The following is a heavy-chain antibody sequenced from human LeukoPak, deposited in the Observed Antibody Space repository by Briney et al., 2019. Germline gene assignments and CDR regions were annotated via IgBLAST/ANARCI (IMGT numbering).Heavy chain of an antibody. D-gene: IGHD6-19*01. CDR3: ARGGIAVANTGAFDI. V-gene: IGHV1-69*06. Sequence: SVKVSCKASGYTFSSYAISWVRQAPGQGLEWMGGIIPIFGTANYAQKFQGRVTITADKSTSTAYMELSSLRSEDTAVYYCARGGIAVANTGAFDIWGQGTMVTVSS. J-gene: IGHJ3*02. CDR1: GYTFSSYA. CDR2: IIPIFGTA.